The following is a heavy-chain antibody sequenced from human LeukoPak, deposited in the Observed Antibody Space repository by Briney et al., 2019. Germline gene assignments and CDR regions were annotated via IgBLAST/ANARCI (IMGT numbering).Heavy chain of an antibody. D-gene: IGHD2-15*01. J-gene: IGHJ5*02. V-gene: IGHV4-31*11. Sequence: SETLSLTCAVYGGSFSGYYWSWIRQHPGKGLEWIGYIYYSGSTYYNPSLKSRVTISVDTSMNQFSLKLSSVTAADTAVYYCARDRRVVVASNWFDPWGQGTLVTVSS. CDR1: GGSFSGYY. CDR2: IYYSGST. CDR3: ARDRRVVVASNWFDP.